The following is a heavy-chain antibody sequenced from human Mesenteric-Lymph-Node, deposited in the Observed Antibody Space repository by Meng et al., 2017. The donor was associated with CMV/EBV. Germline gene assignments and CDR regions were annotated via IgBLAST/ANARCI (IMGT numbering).Heavy chain of an antibody. CDR2: ISSSGATI. J-gene: IGHJ6*02. CDR1: GFTFSNYE. D-gene: IGHD3-3*01. CDR3: ARVALYDFWSGYYTGVDYYYYYGMDV. V-gene: IGHV3-48*03. Sequence: GESLKISCAASGFTFSNYEMNWVRQAPGKGLEWVSYISSSGATIYYADSVKGRFTISRDNAKNSLYLQMNSLRAEDTAVYYCARVALYDFWSGYYTGVDYYYYYGMDVWGQGTTVTVSS.